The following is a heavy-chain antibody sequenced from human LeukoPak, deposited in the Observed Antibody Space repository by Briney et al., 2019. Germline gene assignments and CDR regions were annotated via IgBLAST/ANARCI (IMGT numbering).Heavy chain of an antibody. CDR1: GFTFSNYA. Sequence: SGGSLRLSCAAPGFTFSNYAMSWVRQAPGKGLEWVSSLSGSGGSTYHADSVKGRFTISRDNSKNTLYLQMNSLRAEDTAVYYCAKVDSGIVATGSPYFDYWGQGTLVTVSS. CDR3: AKVDSGIVATGSPYFDY. V-gene: IGHV3-23*01. D-gene: IGHD6-13*01. CDR2: LSGSGGST. J-gene: IGHJ4*02.